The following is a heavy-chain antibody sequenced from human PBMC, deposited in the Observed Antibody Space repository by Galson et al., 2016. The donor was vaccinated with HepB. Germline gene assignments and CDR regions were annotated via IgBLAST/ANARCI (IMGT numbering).Heavy chain of an antibody. CDR2: SSAYNGNT. J-gene: IGHJ6*02. V-gene: IGHV1-18*01. Sequence: SVKVSCKASGYTFTSYGISWVRQAPGQGLEWMGWSSAYNGNTNYAQKLQGRVTMTTDTSTSTAYMELRSLRSDDKAVYYCAGDGIAAEEFYYYNGMDVWGQGTTVTVS. CDR1: GYTFTSYG. CDR3: AGDGIAAEEFYYYNGMDV. D-gene: IGHD6-13*01.